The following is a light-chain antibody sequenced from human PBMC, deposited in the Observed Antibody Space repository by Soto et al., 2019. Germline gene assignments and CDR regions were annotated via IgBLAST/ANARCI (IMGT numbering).Light chain of an antibody. CDR2: QTS. J-gene: IGKJ1*01. Sequence: EIMLTQSPSTLSSFPGDRVTLSCRASQYINTRLAWYQHRPGQAPRLLIYQTSIRAAGIPARISGSGSGTEFTLTITSLQSEDFAVYYCQQYNKWRTFGQGTKVDI. CDR1: QYINTR. CDR3: QQYNKWRT. V-gene: IGKV3D-15*01.